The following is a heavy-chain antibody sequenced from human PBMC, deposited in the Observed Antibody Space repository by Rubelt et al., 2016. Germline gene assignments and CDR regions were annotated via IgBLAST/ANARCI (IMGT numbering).Heavy chain of an antibody. CDR1: GFTLGDAW. D-gene: IGHD3-3*01. J-gene: IGHJ6*02. CDR2: IYGDGTT. CDR3: ARERSGSFGMDV. V-gene: IGHV3-66*01. Sequence: QLVESGGGLVKPGGSLRLSCAPTGFTLGDAWVSWVRQTPGKGPEWVSLIYGDGTTHYADSVKGRFTISRDESRNTLFLQMNSLGVDDTAMYYCARERSGSFGMDVWGQGTTVTVSS.